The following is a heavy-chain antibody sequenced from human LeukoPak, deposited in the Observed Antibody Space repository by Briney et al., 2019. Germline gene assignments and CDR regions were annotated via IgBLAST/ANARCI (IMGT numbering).Heavy chain of an antibody. Sequence: PGGSLRLSCAASGFTFSSYSMNWVRQAPGKGLEWVSSISSSSSYIYYADSVKGRFTISRDNAKNSLYLQMNSLRAEDTAVYYCARGPYVLRFLEWLPGAFDIWGQGTMVTVSS. CDR2: ISSSSSYI. J-gene: IGHJ3*02. V-gene: IGHV3-21*01. D-gene: IGHD3-3*01. CDR3: ARGPYVLRFLEWLPGAFDI. CDR1: GFTFSSYS.